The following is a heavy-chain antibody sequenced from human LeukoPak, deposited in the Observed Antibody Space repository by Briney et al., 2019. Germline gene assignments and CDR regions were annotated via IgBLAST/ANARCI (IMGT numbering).Heavy chain of an antibody. CDR2: ISYDGSNK. V-gene: IGHV3-30*18. D-gene: IGHD6-19*01. Sequence: GGSLRLSCAASGFTFSSYGMHGVRQAPGKGLEWVAVISYDGSNKYYADSVKGRFTISRDNSKNTLYLQMNSLKAEDTAVYYCAKDRRAVAGTIDYWGQGTLVTVSS. J-gene: IGHJ4*02. CDR3: AKDRRAVAGTIDY. CDR1: GFTFSSYG.